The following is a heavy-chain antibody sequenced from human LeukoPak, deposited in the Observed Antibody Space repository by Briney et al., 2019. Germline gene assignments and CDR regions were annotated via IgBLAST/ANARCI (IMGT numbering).Heavy chain of an antibody. CDR3: APSDTHYFDY. Sequence: ASVTVSCKASGYTFTKYYIHWVRQAPGQGLKWMGVINPSGGSTSYAQKFQGRVTMTRDTSTSTVYMELSSLRSDDTAVYYCAPSDTHYFDYWGQGTLVTVSS. CDR1: GYTFTKYY. CDR2: INPSGGST. J-gene: IGHJ4*02. V-gene: IGHV1-46*01.